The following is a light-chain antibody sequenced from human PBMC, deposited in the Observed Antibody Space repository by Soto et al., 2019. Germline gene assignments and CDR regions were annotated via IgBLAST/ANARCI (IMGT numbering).Light chain of an antibody. J-gene: IGLJ1*01. CDR3: SSYSNSTAYL. CDR1: SSDVGGYDY. Sequence: QSVLTQPASVSGSPGQSITISCTGTSSDVGGYDYVSWYQLHPGKAPKLMVFDVSNRPSGVSYRFSGSKSGNTASLTISGLQAEDEADYFCSSYSNSTAYLFGTGTKLTVL. CDR2: DVS. V-gene: IGLV2-14*03.